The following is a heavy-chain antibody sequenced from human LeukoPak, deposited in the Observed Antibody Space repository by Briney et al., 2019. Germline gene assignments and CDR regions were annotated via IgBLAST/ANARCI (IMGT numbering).Heavy chain of an antibody. CDR3: ARGHYDTYH. Sequence: PSETLSLTCAVYGGSFSGYYWSWIRQPPGKGLEWIGEINHSGSTNYNPSLKSRVTISVDTSKNQFSLKLSSVTAADTAVYYCARGHYDTYHWGQGTLVTVSS. J-gene: IGHJ5*02. CDR1: GGSFSGYY. CDR2: INHSGST. D-gene: IGHD3-9*01. V-gene: IGHV4-34*01.